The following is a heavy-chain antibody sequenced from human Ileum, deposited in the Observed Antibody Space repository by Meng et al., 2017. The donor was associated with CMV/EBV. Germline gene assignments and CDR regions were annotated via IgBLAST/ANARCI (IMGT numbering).Heavy chain of an antibody. D-gene: IGHD3-3*01. V-gene: IGHV4-34*01. J-gene: IGHJ4*02. Sequence: QVQPQQWVAGLLKPSETLSLMCAVYGGSFSESPWSWIRQPPGKGLEWIGEINHGGSSNYNPSLKSRVTVSVDRSRNQVSLKLTSVTAADTAVYYCARASPQRRFLSYWGQGTLVTVSS. CDR1: GGSFSESP. CDR3: ARASPQRRFLSY. CDR2: INHGGSS.